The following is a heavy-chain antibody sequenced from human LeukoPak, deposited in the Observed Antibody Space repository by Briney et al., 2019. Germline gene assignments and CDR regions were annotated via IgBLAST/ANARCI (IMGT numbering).Heavy chain of an antibody. V-gene: IGHV4-59*08. Sequence: KPSETLSLTCTVSNGSIGSYYWTWIRQPPGEGLEWIGYIFHSGSTKYNPSLKSRVTIAVDTSKNQFSLKLTSITAADTAVYYCARRRIYYHFDYWGQGALVTVSS. J-gene: IGHJ4*02. CDR3: ARRRIYYHFDY. D-gene: IGHD3-22*01. CDR1: NGSIGSYY. CDR2: IFHSGST.